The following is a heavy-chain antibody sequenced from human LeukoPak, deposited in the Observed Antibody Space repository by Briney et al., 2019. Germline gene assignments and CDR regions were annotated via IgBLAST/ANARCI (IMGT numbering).Heavy chain of an antibody. V-gene: IGHV3-23*01. CDR2: ISGSGGST. Sequence: PGGSLRLSCAASGFTVSSNYMSWVRQAPGKGLEWVSAISGSGGSTYYADSVKGRFTISRDNSKNTLYLQMNSLRAEDTAVYYCAKGGVGATLYWGQGTLVTVSS. J-gene: IGHJ4*02. D-gene: IGHD1-26*01. CDR1: GFTVSSNY. CDR3: AKGGVGATLY.